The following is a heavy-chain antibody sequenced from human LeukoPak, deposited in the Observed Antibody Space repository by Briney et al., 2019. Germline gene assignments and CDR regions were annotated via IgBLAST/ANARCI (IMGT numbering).Heavy chain of an antibody. CDR2: ISGSGGST. Sequence: PGGSLRLSCAAYGFTFSSYAVSWVRQAPGKGLEWVSSISGSGGSTYSADSVKGRFTISRDNSKNTLYLQMNSLRAEDTALYYCAKDRSCTNDIFHGDFDYWGQGTLVTVSS. V-gene: IGHV3-23*01. CDR1: GFTFSSYA. J-gene: IGHJ4*02. CDR3: AKDRSCTNDIFHGDFDY. D-gene: IGHD2-8*01.